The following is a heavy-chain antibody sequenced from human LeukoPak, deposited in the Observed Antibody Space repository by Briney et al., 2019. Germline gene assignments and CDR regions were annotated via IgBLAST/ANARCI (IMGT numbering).Heavy chain of an antibody. CDR1: GGSFSGYY. D-gene: IGHD6-13*01. Sequence: SETLSLTCAVYGGSFSGYYWSWIRQPPGKGLEWIGEINHSGSTNYNPSLKSRVTISVDTSKNQFSLKLSSVTAADTAVYYCAIALAAAGAFQHWGQGTLVTVSS. CDR3: AIALAAAGAFQH. J-gene: IGHJ1*01. V-gene: IGHV4-34*01. CDR2: INHSGST.